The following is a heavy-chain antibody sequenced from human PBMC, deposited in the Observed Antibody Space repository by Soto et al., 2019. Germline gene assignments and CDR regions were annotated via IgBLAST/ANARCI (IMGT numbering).Heavy chain of an antibody. D-gene: IGHD1-1*01. V-gene: IGHV4-59*08. CDR2: IYYSGST. CDR1: GGSISSYY. CDR3: ARLQGTTGAWYYYYGMDV. J-gene: IGHJ6*02. Sequence: SETLSLTCTVSGGSISSYYWSWIRQPPGKGLEWIGYIYYSGSTNYNPSLKSRVTISVDTSKNQFSLKLSSVTAADTAVYYCARLQGTTGAWYYYYGMDVWGQGTTVTV.